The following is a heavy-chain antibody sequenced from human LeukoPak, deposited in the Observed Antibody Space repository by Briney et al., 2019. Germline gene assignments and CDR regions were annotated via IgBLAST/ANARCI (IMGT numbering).Heavy chain of an antibody. Sequence: PGGSLRLSCAASGFTFSSYSMNWVRQAPGKGLEWVSYISSSSSTIYYADSVKGRFTISGDNAKNSLYLQMNSLRAEDMALYYCAKENRWELDAFDIWGQGTMVTVSS. J-gene: IGHJ3*02. CDR2: ISSSSSTI. V-gene: IGHV3-48*04. CDR3: AKENRWELDAFDI. D-gene: IGHD1-26*01. CDR1: GFTFSSYS.